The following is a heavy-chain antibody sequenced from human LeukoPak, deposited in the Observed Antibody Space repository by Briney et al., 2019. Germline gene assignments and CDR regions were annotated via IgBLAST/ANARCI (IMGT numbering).Heavy chain of an antibody. CDR2: IYTSGST. D-gene: IGHD3-22*01. J-gene: IGHJ4*02. V-gene: IGHV4-4*07. CDR1: GGSISSYY. Sequence: SETLSLTCTVSGGSISSYYWSWIRQPAGKGLEWIGRIYTSGSTNYNPSLKSRVTISVDTSKNQFSLKLSSVTAADTAVYYCARERYYYDSSSEGNYWGQGTLVTVSS. CDR3: ARERYYYDSSSEGNY.